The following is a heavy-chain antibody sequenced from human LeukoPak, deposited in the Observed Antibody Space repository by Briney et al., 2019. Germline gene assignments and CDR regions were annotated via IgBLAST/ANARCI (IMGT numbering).Heavy chain of an antibody. D-gene: IGHD3-16*02. CDR2: INTNTGNP. CDR1: GYTFTNYA. Sequence: ASVKVSCKASGYTFTNYAMNWVRQAPGQGLERMGWINTNTGNPSYAQGFTGRFVFSLDTSVSTAYLQISSLKAEDTAVYYCARESGYTNTHDAFDIWGQGKMVTVSS. V-gene: IGHV7-4-1*02. J-gene: IGHJ3*02. CDR3: ARESGYTNTHDAFDI.